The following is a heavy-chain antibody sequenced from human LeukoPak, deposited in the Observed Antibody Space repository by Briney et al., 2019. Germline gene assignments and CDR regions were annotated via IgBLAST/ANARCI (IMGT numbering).Heavy chain of an antibody. V-gene: IGHV3-48*01. CDR1: GFTFSSYS. CDR2: ISSSSSTI. Sequence: PGGSLRLSCAASGFTFSSYSMNWVRQAPGKGLEWVSYISSSSSTIYYADSVKGRFTISRDNAKNSLYLQMSSLRAEDTAVYYCARKNYFYYYMDVWGKGTTVTISS. D-gene: IGHD2/OR15-2a*01. J-gene: IGHJ6*03. CDR3: ARKNYFYYYMDV.